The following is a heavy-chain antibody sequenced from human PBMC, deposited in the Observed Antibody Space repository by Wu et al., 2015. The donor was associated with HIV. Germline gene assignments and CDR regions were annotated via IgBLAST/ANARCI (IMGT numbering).Heavy chain of an antibody. J-gene: IGHJ4*02. CDR2: ITPLFGTA. Sequence: QVQLVQSGAEVKKPGSSVKVACKASGGTFKSFAISWVRQAPGQGLEWMGGITPLFGTANYAQKFQGRVTITADESTSTGYMELNSLNSDDTAVYYCARDDVLGTSFDYWGQGTLVTVSS. D-gene: IGHD3-16*01. CDR3: ARDDVLGTSFDY. V-gene: IGHV1-69*12. CDR1: GGTFKSFA.